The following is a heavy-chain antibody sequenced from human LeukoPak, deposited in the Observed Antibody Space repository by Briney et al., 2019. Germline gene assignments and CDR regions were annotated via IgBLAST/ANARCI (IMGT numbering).Heavy chain of an antibody. CDR2: IYYSGST. Sequence: SETLSLTCTVSGGSISSYYWSWIRQPPGKGLEWIGYIYYSGSTNYNPSLKSRVTISVDTSKNQFSLKLSSVTAADTAVYYCARGAQYHDFWSGYYMGPVANWFDPWGQGTLVTVSS. V-gene: IGHV4-59*08. J-gene: IGHJ5*02. CDR1: GGSISSYY. CDR3: ARGAQYHDFWSGYYMGPVANWFDP. D-gene: IGHD3-3*01.